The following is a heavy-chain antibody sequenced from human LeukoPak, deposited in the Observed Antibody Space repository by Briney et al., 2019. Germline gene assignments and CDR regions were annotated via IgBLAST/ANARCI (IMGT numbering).Heavy chain of an antibody. D-gene: IGHD3-22*01. J-gene: IGHJ4*02. CDR3: ARDPYDSSGYWRYFDY. CDR1: GFTFSSYA. CDR2: ISYDGSNK. V-gene: IGHV3-30*04. Sequence: EPGRSLRLSCAASGFTFSSYAMHWVRQAPGKGLEWVAVISYDGSNKYYADSVKGRFTISRDNSKNTLYLQMNSLRAEDTAVYYCARDPYDSSGYWRYFDYRGQGTLVTVSS.